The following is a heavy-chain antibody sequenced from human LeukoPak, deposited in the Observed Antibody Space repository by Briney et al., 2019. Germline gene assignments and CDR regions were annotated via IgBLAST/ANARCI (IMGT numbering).Heavy chain of an antibody. CDR1: GDSVSSGNYY. CDR2: MSPSGTT. V-gene: IGHV4-61*01. J-gene: IGHJ4*02. Sequence: QSSETLSLTFTVSGDSVSSGNYYMSCIRQPPGKGLDWITYMSPSGTTKYNPSLKSQVTISVDTSMNQFSLNLSSVTAADTAVFYRARSRPDRSGYYSSGIFDYWGQGTLVTISS. D-gene: IGHD3-22*01. CDR3: ARSRPDRSGYYSSGIFDY.